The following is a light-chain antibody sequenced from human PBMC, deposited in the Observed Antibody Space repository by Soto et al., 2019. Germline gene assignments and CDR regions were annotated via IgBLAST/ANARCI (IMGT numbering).Light chain of an antibody. V-gene: IGKV1-8*01. CDR1: QGISSY. CDR2: AAS. J-gene: IGKJ1*01. CDR3: QQYYSYAWT. Sequence: IQMTQSPSSLSASTGDRVTITCRASQGISSYLAWYKQKPGKAPKIMSYAASTLQSGVPSRFSGSGSGTDFTLTISCLQSEDFATYYCQQYYSYAWTFGQGTKVDIK.